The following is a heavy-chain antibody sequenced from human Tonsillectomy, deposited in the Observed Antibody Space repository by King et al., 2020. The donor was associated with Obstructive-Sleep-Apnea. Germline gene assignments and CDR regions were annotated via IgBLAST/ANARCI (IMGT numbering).Heavy chain of an antibody. Sequence: QLVQSGAEVKKPGESLRISCKGSGYSFTSYWISWVRQMPGKGLEWMGRIDPSDSYTNYSPSFQGPVTISADKSLRTAYLQWGSLKASDTAMYYCARHVGSGWPLGAFDIWGQGTMVTVSS. CDR2: IDPSDSYT. V-gene: IGHV5-10-1*01. CDR3: ARHVGSGWPLGAFDI. J-gene: IGHJ3*02. D-gene: IGHD6-19*01. CDR1: GYSFTSYW.